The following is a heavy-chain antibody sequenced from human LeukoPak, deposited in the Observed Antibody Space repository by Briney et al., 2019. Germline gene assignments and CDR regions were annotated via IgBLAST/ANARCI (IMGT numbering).Heavy chain of an antibody. J-gene: IGHJ6*03. V-gene: IGHV3-23*01. CDR2: ISGSGGST. Sequence: GGSLRLSCAASGFTFSSYGMSWVRQAPGKGLEWVSAISGSGGSTYYADSVKGRFTISRDNSKNTLYLQMNSLRAEDTAVYYCAKVNYGSGSYHYFTSYYYYMDVWGKGTTVTISS. CDR3: AKVNYGSGSYHYFTSYYYYMDV. D-gene: IGHD3-10*01. CDR1: GFTFSSYG.